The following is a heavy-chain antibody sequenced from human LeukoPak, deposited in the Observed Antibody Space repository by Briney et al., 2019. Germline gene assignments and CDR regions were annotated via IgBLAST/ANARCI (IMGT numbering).Heavy chain of an antibody. CDR2: IYPNNGGT. CDR3: ASVTWSDKYSDFDY. J-gene: IGHJ4*02. V-gene: IGHV1-2*02. D-gene: IGHD3-3*01. CDR1: GYTFTGYH. Sequence: AAEKVSCKASGYTFTGYHIHWVRQAPGQGLEWMGWIYPNNGGTKYAQKFQDRVTMTRDTSITTAYMELSRLRSDDTAVYYCASVTWSDKYSDFDYWGEGTLVTVSS.